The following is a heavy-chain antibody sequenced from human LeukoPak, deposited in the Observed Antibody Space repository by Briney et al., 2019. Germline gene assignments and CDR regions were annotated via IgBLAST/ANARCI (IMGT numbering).Heavy chain of an antibody. CDR3: ARDGYSGSKTAFDI. V-gene: IGHV4-59*01. Sequence: SETLSLTCTVSGGSISSYYWSWIRQPPGKGLEWIGYIYYSGSTNYNPSLKSRVTISVDTSKNQFSLKLSSVTAADTAVYYCARDGYSGSKTAFDIWGQGTMVTVSS. D-gene: IGHD1-26*01. J-gene: IGHJ3*02. CDR2: IYYSGST. CDR1: GGSISSYY.